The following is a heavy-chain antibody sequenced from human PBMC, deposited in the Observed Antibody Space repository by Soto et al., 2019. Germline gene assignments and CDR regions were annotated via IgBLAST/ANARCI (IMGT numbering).Heavy chain of an antibody. CDR1: GGSISSYF. Sequence: SETLSLTCTVSGGSISSYFWSWIRQPPGKALEWIGYIYYSGSTNYNPSLKSRVTISVDTSKNQFSLKLSSVTAADTAVYYCARDERGSYSDWFDPWGPGTLVTVSS. V-gene: IGHV4-59*01. CDR2: IYYSGST. D-gene: IGHD1-26*01. CDR3: ARDERGSYSDWFDP. J-gene: IGHJ5*02.